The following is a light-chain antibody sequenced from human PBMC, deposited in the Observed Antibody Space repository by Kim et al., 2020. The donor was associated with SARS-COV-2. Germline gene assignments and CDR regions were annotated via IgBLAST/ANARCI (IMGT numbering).Light chain of an antibody. J-gene: IGLJ2*01. CDR3: QAWDSSTVV. V-gene: IGLV3-1*01. CDR1: KLGDKY. Sequence: SYELTQPPSVSVSPGQTASITCPGDKLGDKYACWYQQKPGQSPVLVIYQYSKRPSGIPERFSGSNSGNTATLTISGTQAMDEADYYCQAWDSSTVVFGGGTQLTVL. CDR2: QYS.